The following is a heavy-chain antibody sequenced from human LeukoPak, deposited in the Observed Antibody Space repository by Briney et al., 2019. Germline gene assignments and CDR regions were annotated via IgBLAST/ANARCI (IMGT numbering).Heavy chain of an antibody. CDR1: GFTFSSYS. J-gene: IGHJ4*02. V-gene: IGHV3-21*04. D-gene: IGHD3-22*01. CDR2: ISSSSSYI. Sequence: GGSLRLSCAASGFTFSSYSMNWVRQAPGKGLEWVSSISSSSSYIYYADSVKGRFTISRDNAKNSLYLQMNSLRAEDTAVYYCARGTHYYDSSGFLNSIFDYWGQGTLVTVSS. CDR3: ARGTHYYDSSGFLNSIFDY.